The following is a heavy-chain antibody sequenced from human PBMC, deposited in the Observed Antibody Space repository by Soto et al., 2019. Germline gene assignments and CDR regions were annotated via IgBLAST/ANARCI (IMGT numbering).Heavy chain of an antibody. CDR2: TRNKANSYTT. Sequence: EVQLVESGGGLVQPGGSLRLSCAASGFTFSDHYMDWVRQAPGKGLEWVGRTRNKANSYTTEYAASVKGRFTISRDDSKNSLYVQMNRLKTEDTAVYYCAREDSIAAPYFDYWGEGTLVTVSS. CDR1: GFTFSDHY. CDR3: AREDSIAAPYFDY. V-gene: IGHV3-72*01. D-gene: IGHD6-6*01. J-gene: IGHJ4*02.